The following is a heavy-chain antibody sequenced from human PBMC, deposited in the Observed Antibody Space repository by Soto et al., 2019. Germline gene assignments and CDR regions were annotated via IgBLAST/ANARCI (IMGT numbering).Heavy chain of an antibody. CDR1: GFTFSSYG. J-gene: IGHJ6*02. Sequence: SLRLSCAASGFTFSSYGMHWVRQAPGKGLEWVAVIWYDGSNKYYADSVKGRFTISRDNSKNTLYLQMNSLRAEDTAVYYCARDFWQQLVISYYYYGMDVWGQGTTVTVSS. D-gene: IGHD6-13*01. CDR2: IWYDGSNK. V-gene: IGHV3-33*01. CDR3: ARDFWQQLVISYYYYGMDV.